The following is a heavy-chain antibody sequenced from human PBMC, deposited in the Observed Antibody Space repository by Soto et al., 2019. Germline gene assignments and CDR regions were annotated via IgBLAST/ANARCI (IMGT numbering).Heavy chain of an antibody. D-gene: IGHD3-3*01. Sequence: SETLSLTCTVSGGSISSYYWSWIRQPPGKGLEWIGYIYYSGSTNYNPSLKSRVTISVDTSKNQFSLKLSSVTAADTAVYYCARERGAAYDFWSVSQSHDAFDIWGQGTMVTVSS. CDR1: GGSISSYY. V-gene: IGHV4-59*01. CDR2: IYYSGST. J-gene: IGHJ3*02. CDR3: ARERGAAYDFWSVSQSHDAFDI.